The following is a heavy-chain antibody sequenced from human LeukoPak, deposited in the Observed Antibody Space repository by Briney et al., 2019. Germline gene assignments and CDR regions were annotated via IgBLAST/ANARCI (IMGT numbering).Heavy chain of an antibody. J-gene: IGHJ5*02. CDR2: IYYSGST. CDR3: ARDTIAGSWFDP. CDR1: GGSISSYY. Sequence: SETLSLTCTVSGGSISSYYWSWIRQPPGKGLEWIGYIYYSGSTNYNPSLKSRVTISVDTSKNQFSLKLNSVTPEDTAVYYCARDTIAGSWFDPWGQGTLVTVSS. V-gene: IGHV4-59*12. D-gene: IGHD1-26*01.